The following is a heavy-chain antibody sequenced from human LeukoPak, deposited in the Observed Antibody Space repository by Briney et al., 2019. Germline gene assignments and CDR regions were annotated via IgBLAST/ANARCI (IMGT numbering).Heavy chain of an antibody. Sequence: GASVKVSFKASGYSFISYYIHWVRQAPGQGLEWMGMIDPSSDTTNYAQKFQGRISMTRDTSTSTVYVDLSSLTSEDTAMYYCARPRSLQPKSPFDCWGQGTLVTVSS. CDR2: IDPSSDTT. CDR1: GYSFISYY. V-gene: IGHV1-46*01. J-gene: IGHJ4*02. D-gene: IGHD5-24*01. CDR3: ARPRSLQPKSPFDC.